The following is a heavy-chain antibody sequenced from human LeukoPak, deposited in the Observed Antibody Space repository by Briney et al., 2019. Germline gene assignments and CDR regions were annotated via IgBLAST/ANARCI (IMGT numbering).Heavy chain of an antibody. D-gene: IGHD3-3*01. CDR2: ISAYNGNT. CDR1: GCTFTSYG. J-gene: IGHJ6*03. Sequence: ASVKVSCKASGCTFTSYGISWVRQAPGQGLEWMGWISAYNGNTNYAQKLQGRVTMTTDTSTSTAYMELRSLRSDDTAVYYCARGNGIFGVVSYYYYMDVWGKGTTVTVSS. V-gene: IGHV1-18*01. CDR3: ARGNGIFGVVSYYYYMDV.